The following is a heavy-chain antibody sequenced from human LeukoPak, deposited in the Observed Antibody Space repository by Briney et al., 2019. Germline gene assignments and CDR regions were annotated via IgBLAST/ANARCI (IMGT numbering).Heavy chain of an antibody. CDR2: INPNSGGT. V-gene: IGHV1-2*04. D-gene: IGHD3-10*01. J-gene: IGHJ2*01. Sequence: GASVKVSCKASGYTFTGYYMHWVRQAPGQGLEWMGWINPNSGGTNYAQKFQGWVTMTRDTSISTAYMELSRLRSDDTAVYYCARDAEPMVRGVFRFNWYFDLWGRGTLVTVSS. CDR3: ARDAEPMVRGVFRFNWYFDL. CDR1: GYTFTGYY.